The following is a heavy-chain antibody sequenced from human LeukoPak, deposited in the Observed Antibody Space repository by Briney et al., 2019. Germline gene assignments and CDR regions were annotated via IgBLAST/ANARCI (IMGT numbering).Heavy chain of an antibody. CDR1: GFTFSSYA. Sequence: GGSLRLSCAASGFTFSSYAMHWVRQAPGKGLEWVAVISYDGSSKYYADSVKGRFTISRDNSKNTLYLQMNSLRAEDTAVYYCAFALAAAGLDYWGQGTLVTVSS. CDR3: AFALAAAGLDY. CDR2: ISYDGSSK. J-gene: IGHJ4*02. D-gene: IGHD6-13*01. V-gene: IGHV3-30-3*01.